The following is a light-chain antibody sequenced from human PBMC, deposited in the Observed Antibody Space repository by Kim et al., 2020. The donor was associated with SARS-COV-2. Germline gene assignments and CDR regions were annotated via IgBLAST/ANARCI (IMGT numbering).Light chain of an antibody. CDR1: QSIFYSLNNKND. V-gene: IGKV4-1*01. Sequence: ATINCKSSQSIFYSLNNKNDLAWYQQKPGQPPKLLIYWASTRESGVPDRFSGSGSGTDFTPTITSLQAEDVAVYYCQQYYSSPRTFGQGTKLEIK. CDR2: WAS. CDR3: QQYYSSPRT. J-gene: IGKJ2*01.